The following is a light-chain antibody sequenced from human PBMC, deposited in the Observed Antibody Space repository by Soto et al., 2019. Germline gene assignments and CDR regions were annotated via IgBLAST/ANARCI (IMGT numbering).Light chain of an antibody. CDR1: QSVSTY. J-gene: IGKJ4*01. V-gene: IGKV3-11*01. Sequence: EIVLTQSPATLSLSPGERATLSCRASQSVSTYLAWYQQKPGQAPRLLIYDASNRAPGIPARFSGSGSGTDFTLTISSLGPEDFAMYYCQQRSDWLTFGGGTKVEIK. CDR2: DAS. CDR3: QQRSDWLT.